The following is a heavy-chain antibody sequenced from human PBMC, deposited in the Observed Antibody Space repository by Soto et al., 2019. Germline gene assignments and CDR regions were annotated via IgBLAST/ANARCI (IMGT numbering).Heavy chain of an antibody. D-gene: IGHD4-4*01. J-gene: IGHJ4*02. Sequence: GGSLRLSWAASGFTFTDYWTHWVRQAPGKGLVWVSRINSDGSRTTYADSVTGRFTISRDNAKNTLYLQMNSLRVEDTALYYCARETYRGFYFDYWGQGTLVTVSS. CDR2: INSDGSRT. V-gene: IGHV3-74*03. CDR3: ARETYRGFYFDY. CDR1: GFTFTDYW.